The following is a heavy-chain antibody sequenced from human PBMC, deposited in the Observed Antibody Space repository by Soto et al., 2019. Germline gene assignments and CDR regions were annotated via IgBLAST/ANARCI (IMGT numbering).Heavy chain of an antibody. D-gene: IGHD2-15*01. V-gene: IGHV1-18*04. Sequence: ASVKVSCEASGFSFTFYGIAWVRQAPGQGLEWMGWISARTGTTNYAQKFQGRVIMTTDTSTGTAYMDLRSLRSDDTAVYFCARTYCSGGNCYSGWFDPWGQGTPVTVSS. CDR1: GFSFTFYG. J-gene: IGHJ5*02. CDR2: ISARTGTT. CDR3: ARTYCSGGNCYSGWFDP.